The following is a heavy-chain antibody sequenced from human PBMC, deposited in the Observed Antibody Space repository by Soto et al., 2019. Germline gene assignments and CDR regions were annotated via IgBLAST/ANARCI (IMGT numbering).Heavy chain of an antibody. CDR3: VRDSWEQLFRRVFYYYHIDL. D-gene: IGHD6-6*01. J-gene: IGHJ6*03. Sequence: EVQLVESGGGLVKPGGSLRLSCAASGVTFSSFSFNWVRQAPGKGLEWVSFILSSGGSIYYADSVKGRFTISRDNAKNAMYLQMNSLKVEDTAVYYCVRDSWEQLFRRVFYYYHIDLWGKGTTVTVSS. CDR1: GVTFSSFS. CDR2: ILSSGGSI. V-gene: IGHV3-21*01.